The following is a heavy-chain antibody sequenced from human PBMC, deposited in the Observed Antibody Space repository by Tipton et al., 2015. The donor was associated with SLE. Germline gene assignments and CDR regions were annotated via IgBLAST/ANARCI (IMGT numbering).Heavy chain of an antibody. CDR1: GFIVSSNY. J-gene: IGHJ4*02. V-gene: IGHV3-53*01. Sequence: SLRLSCAASGFIVSSNYMSWVRQAPGKGLECVSVIYAGGTTYYADSVKGRFTISRDNSKNTLYLQMNSLRAEDTAVYYCARVQLGYNYGNWYCLDYWGQGTLVTVSS. CDR2: IYAGGTT. CDR3: ARVQLGYNYGNWYCLDY. D-gene: IGHD5-18*01.